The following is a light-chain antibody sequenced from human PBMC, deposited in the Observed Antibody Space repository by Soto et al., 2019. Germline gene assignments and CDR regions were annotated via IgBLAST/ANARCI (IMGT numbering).Light chain of an antibody. CDR3: SSYAGSNNRYV. Sequence: HSVLTQPPSASVSTGESVAILKTGTSSDVGGYNYVSWYQQHPGKAPKLMIYEVSKRPSGVPDRFSGSKSGNTASLTVSGLQAEDEADYYCSSYAGSNNRYVFGTGTKVTVL. CDR2: EVS. J-gene: IGLJ1*01. CDR1: SSDVGGYNY. V-gene: IGLV2-8*01.